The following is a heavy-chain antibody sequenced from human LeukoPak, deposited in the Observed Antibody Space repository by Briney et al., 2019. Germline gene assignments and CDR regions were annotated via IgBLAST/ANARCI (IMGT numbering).Heavy chain of an antibody. CDR3: ARDALDSSGYYFVSPRPGYYYMDV. V-gene: IGHV4-61*02. CDR1: GGSISSGSYY. J-gene: IGHJ6*03. D-gene: IGHD3-22*01. CDR2: IHTSGST. Sequence: SETLSLTCTVSGGSISSGSYYWSWIRQPAGKGLEWIGRIHTSGSTNYNPSLKSRVPISVDTPKNQFSLNLSSVTAAHTAVYYCARDALDSSGYYFVSPRPGYYYMDVWGKGTTVTISS.